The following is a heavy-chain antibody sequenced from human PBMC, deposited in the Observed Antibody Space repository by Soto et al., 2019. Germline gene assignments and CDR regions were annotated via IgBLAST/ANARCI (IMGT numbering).Heavy chain of an antibody. Sequence: PSEILSLTCTVSGASISSGRSYWSWIRQHPGKGLEWIGYMFYSGSTYYHPSLKSRVNISADTSKNQFSLRLTSVTPADTAVYYCARDNGYGHFDSWGQGTLVTVSS. CDR3: ARDNGYGHFDS. D-gene: IGHD5-12*01. CDR1: GASISSGRSY. V-gene: IGHV4-31*03. J-gene: IGHJ4*02. CDR2: MFYSGST.